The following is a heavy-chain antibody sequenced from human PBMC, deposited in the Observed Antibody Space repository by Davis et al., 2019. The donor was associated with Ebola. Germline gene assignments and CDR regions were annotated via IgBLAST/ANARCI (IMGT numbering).Heavy chain of an antibody. CDR1: GFTFSSYS. CDR2: ISSSSSYI. CDR3: ARGPEKRELLREKGFDY. J-gene: IGHJ4*02. V-gene: IGHV3-21*01. D-gene: IGHD1-26*01. Sequence: PGGSLRLSCAASGFTFSSYSMNWVRQAPGKGLEWVSSISSSSSYIYYADSVKGRFTISRDNAKNSLYLQMNSLRAEDTAVYYCARGPEKRELLREKGFDYWGQGTLVTVSS.